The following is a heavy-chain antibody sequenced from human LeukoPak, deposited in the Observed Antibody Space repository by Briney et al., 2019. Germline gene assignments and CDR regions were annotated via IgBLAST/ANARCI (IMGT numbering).Heavy chain of an antibody. D-gene: IGHD6-13*01. CDR2: INTNTGNP. V-gene: IGHV7-4-1*02. CDR3: ARDAHSSNWDPSFDY. Sequence: ASVKVSCKPSGYTFTSYPMNWVRQAPGQGLEWMGWINTNTGNPTYAQGFTGRFVFSLDTSVSTAYLQISSLKAEDTAVYYCARDAHSSNWDPSFDYWGQGTLVTVSS. CDR1: GYTFTSYP. J-gene: IGHJ4*02.